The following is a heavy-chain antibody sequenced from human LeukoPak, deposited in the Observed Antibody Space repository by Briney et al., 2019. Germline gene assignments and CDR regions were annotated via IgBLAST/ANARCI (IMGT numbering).Heavy chain of an antibody. CDR3: ARDLVGIAGGY. J-gene: IGHJ4*02. CDR1: GFTFSSYA. V-gene: IGHV3-30-3*01. D-gene: IGHD6-13*01. Sequence: GGSLRLSCAASGFTFSSYAMHWVGQAPGKGLEWVAVISYDGSNKYYADSVKGRFTISRDNSKNTLYLQMNSLRAEDTAVYYCARDLVGIAGGYWGQGTLVTVSS. CDR2: ISYDGSNK.